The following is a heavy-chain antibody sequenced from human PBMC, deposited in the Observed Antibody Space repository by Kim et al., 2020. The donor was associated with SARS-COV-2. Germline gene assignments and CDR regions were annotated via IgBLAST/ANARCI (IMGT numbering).Heavy chain of an antibody. Sequence: IYAQKFQGRVTMTEDKSTDTAYMELSSLRSEDTAVYYCATIDYDFWSGYNWGQGTLVTVSS. CDR3: ATIDYDFWSGYN. V-gene: IGHV1-24*01. J-gene: IGHJ4*02. D-gene: IGHD3-3*01.